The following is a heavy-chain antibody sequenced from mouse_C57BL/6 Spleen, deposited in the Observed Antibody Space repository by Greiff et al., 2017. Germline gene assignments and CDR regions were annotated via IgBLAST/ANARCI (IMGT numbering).Heavy chain of an antibody. CDR3: ARNHYGSSHWYFDV. Sequence: LLESGPGLVAPSQSLSITCTVSGFSLTSYAISWVRQPPGKGLEWLGVIWTGGGTNYNSALKSRLSISKDNSKSQVYLKMNSLQTDDTARYDCARNHYGSSHWYFDVWGTGTTVTVSS. V-gene: IGHV2-9-1*01. CDR1: GFSLTSYA. D-gene: IGHD1-1*01. J-gene: IGHJ1*03. CDR2: IWTGGGT.